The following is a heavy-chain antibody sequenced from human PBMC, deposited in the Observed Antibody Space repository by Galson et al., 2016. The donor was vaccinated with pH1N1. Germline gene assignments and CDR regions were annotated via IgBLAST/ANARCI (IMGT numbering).Heavy chain of an antibody. J-gene: IGHJ4*02. Sequence: SETLSLTCTVSGGSISNYYWTWIRQPPGKGLEWIGYIYYRGRTNYNPSLKSRVTISVDMYRNQFSLKLTSVTAADTAVYYCARFGVGVTWGDYELESSLYFDYWGQGTLVSVSS. D-gene: IGHD3-3*01. CDR1: GGSISNYY. CDR3: ARFGVGVTWGDYELESSLYFDY. V-gene: IGHV4-59*01. CDR2: IYYRGRT.